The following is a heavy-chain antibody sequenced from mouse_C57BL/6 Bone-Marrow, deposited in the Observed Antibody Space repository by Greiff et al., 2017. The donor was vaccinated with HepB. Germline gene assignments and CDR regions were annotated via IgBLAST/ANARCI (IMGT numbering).Heavy chain of an antibody. CDR3: ARGAITTVVYFDY. D-gene: IGHD1-1*01. Sequence: QVQLQQSGPELVKPGASVKLSCKASGYTFTSYDINWVKQRPGQGLEWIGWIYPRDGSTKYNEKFKGKATLTVDTSSSTAYMELHSLTSEDSAVYFCARGAITTVVYFDYWGQGTTLTVSS. CDR1: GYTFTSYD. CDR2: IYPRDGST. V-gene: IGHV1-85*01. J-gene: IGHJ2*01.